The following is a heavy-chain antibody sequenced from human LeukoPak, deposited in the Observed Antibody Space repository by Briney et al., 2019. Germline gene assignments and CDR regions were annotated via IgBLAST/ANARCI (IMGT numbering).Heavy chain of an antibody. CDR1: GFTFSTYW. CDR3: ARDVVGSLDY. D-gene: IGHD1-26*01. J-gene: IGHJ4*02. Sequence: PGGSLRLSCAASGFTFSTYWMAWVRQAPGKGLEWVANIKGDESAKHQADSVKGRFTISRDNVPNSVYLQMSSLRGEDTAVYYCARDVVGSLDYWGQGTLVTVSS. CDR2: IKGDESAK. V-gene: IGHV3-7*01.